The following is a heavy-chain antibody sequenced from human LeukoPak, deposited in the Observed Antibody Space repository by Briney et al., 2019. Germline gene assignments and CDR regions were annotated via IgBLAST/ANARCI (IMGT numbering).Heavy chain of an antibody. CDR1: GFTFSSYW. CDR2: INSDGSST. V-gene: IGHV3-74*01. CDR3: ARDYDILTGYRYFDY. J-gene: IGHJ4*02. Sequence: PGGSLRLSCAASGFTFSSYWMHWVRHAPGKGLVWVSRINSDGSSTIYADSVEGRFTISRDNAKNTLYLQMNSLRAEDTAVYYCARDYDILTGYRYFDYWGQGTLVTVSS. D-gene: IGHD3-9*01.